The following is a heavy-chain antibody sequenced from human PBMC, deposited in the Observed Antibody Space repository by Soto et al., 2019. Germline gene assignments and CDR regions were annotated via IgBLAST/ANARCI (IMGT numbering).Heavy chain of an antibody. V-gene: IGHV4-4*02. CDR2: IYHSGST. CDR3: ARDRYYCSGGSCYADAFDI. CDR1: GGSISSSNW. Sequence: QVQLQESGPGLVKPSGTLSLTCAVSGGSISSSNWWSWVRQPPGKGLEWIGEIYHSGSTNYNLSLKSRVTISVDKSKNQFSLKLSSVTAADTAVYYCARDRYYCSGGSCYADAFDIWGQGTMVTVSS. D-gene: IGHD2-15*01. J-gene: IGHJ3*02.